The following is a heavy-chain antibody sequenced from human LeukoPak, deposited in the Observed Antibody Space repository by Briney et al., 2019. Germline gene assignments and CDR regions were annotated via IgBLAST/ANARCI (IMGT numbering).Heavy chain of an antibody. V-gene: IGHV3-23*01. Sequence: GGSLRLSCAASGFTFSSYAMSWVRQAPGKGLEWVSAISGSGGSTYYADSVKGRFTIFRDNSKNTLYLQMNSLRAEDTAVYYCANLNAPYWGNLDYWGQGTLVTVSS. CDR3: ANLNAPYWGNLDY. D-gene: IGHD3-16*01. CDR1: GFTFSSYA. CDR2: ISGSGGST. J-gene: IGHJ4*02.